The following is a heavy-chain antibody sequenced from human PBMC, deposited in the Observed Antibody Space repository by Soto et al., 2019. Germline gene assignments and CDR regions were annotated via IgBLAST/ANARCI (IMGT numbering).Heavy chain of an antibody. CDR2: ISGSGGST. V-gene: IGHV3-23*01. D-gene: IGHD3-22*01. J-gene: IGHJ4*02. CDR3: AKARYYYDSSGHTPSGY. Sequence: KGLEWVSAISGSGGSTYYADSVKGRFTISRDNSKNTLYLQMNSLRAEDTAVYYCAKARYYYDSSGHTPSGYWGQGTLVTVSS.